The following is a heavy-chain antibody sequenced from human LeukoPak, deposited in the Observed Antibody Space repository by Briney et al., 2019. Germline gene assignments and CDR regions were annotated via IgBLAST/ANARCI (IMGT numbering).Heavy chain of an antibody. CDR2: IYHSGST. CDR1: GGSISSGGYS. Sequence: PSETLSLTCAVSGGSISSGGYSWSWIRQPPGKGLEWIGYIYHSGSTYYNPSLKSRVTISVDTSKNQFSLKLSSVTAADTAVYYCARSYSGSCDYWGQGTLVTVSS. CDR3: ARSYSGSCDY. J-gene: IGHJ4*02. V-gene: IGHV4-30-2*01. D-gene: IGHD1-26*01.